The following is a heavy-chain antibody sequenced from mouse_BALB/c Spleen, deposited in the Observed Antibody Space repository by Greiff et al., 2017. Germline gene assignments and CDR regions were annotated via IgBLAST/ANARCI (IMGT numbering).Heavy chain of an antibody. J-gene: IGHJ3*01. CDR3: ASGYYYDVHFAD. D-gene: IGHD2-4*01. Sequence: EVQVVESGGGLVQPGGSLRLSCATSGFTFTDYYMCWVRQPPGKALEWLGFIRNKANGYTTEDSASVKARLTISRYNSQSFLYLRMNTLEDEDIDSYYSASGYYYDVHFADWGEGTLVTVSA. CDR1: GFTFTDYY. CDR2: IRNKANGYTT. V-gene: IGHV7-3*02.